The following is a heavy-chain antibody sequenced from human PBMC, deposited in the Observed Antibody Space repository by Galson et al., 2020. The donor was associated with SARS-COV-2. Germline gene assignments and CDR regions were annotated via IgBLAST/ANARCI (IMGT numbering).Heavy chain of an antibody. CDR2: IYYSGST. V-gene: IGHV4-39*01. CDR1: GGSISSTSYY. J-gene: IGHJ4*02. Sequence: ALETLSLTCTDSGGSISSTSYYWGWIRQPPGKHLEWIGSIYYSGSTYYNPSLKSRVTISVDTSKNQFSLKLSSVTAADTAMYFCAKVLRGYSSGSVWTAGVDYWGQGTLVTVSS. CDR3: AKVLRGYSSGSVWTAGVDY. D-gene: IGHD6-19*01.